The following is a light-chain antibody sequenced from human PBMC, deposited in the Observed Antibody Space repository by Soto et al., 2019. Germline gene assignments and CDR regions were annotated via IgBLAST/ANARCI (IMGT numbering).Light chain of an antibody. V-gene: IGKV3-20*01. J-gene: IGKJ1*01. CDR3: QQHGNSPRT. CDR2: GAS. Sequence: EIVLTQSPGTLSLSPGERATLPCRGSQNITNNYVAWYQHKPGQAPILLIYGASSRATGIPVRFSGSGSGTDFTLTISRLEPEDFAVYYCQQHGNSPRTFGQGTKVDIK. CDR1: QNITNNY.